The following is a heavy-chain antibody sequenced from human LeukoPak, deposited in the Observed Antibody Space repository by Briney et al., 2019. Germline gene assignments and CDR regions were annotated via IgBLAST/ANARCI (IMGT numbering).Heavy chain of an antibody. CDR3: ARDTMVRWSPRNDY. CDR2: ISAYNGNT. J-gene: IGHJ4*02. CDR1: GYTSTSYG. Sequence: ASVKVSCKASGYTSTSYGISWVRQAPGQGLEWMGWISAYNGNTNYAQKLQGRVTMTTDTSTSTAYMELGSLRSDDTAVYYCARDTMVRWSPRNDYWGQGTLVTVSS. D-gene: IGHD3-10*01. V-gene: IGHV1-18*01.